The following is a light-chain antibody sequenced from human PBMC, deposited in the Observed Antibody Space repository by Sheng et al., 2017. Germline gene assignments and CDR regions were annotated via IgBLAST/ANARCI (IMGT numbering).Light chain of an antibody. Sequence: EIVLTQSPGTLSLSPGDTATLSCRASRTVSLNYLAWYQQKPGQAPRLLIYSASSRATGIPDRFSGSGSGTEFTLTIGRLEPEDFAVYHCLQYGSSPPMYTFGQGTKLEIK. CDR3: LQYGSSPPMYT. CDR1: RTVSLNY. V-gene: IGKV3-20*01. CDR2: SAS. J-gene: IGKJ2*01.